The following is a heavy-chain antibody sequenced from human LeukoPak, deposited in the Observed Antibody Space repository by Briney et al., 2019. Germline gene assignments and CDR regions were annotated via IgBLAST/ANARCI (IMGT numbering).Heavy chain of an antibody. V-gene: IGHV4-39*07. CDR1: GDSITGYY. J-gene: IGHJ6*03. CDR3: ARVRGYYYYYYMDV. Sequence: SETLSLTCSVSGDSITGYYWGWIRQPPGEGLEWIGNIYYTGNTYYNSSLKSRVTISLDTSKNQFSLKLSSVTAADTAVYYCARVRGYYYYYYMDVWGKGTTVTVSS. CDR2: IYYTGNT.